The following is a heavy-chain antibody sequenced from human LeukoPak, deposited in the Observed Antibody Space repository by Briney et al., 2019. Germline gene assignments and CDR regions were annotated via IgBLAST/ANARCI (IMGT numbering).Heavy chain of an antibody. CDR3: ARDSTGYSSGWYFGWFDP. Sequence: SQTLSLTCAISGDSVSSNSAAWNWIRQSPSRGLEWLGRTYYRSKWYNDYAVSVKSRITINPDTSKNQFSLQLNSVTPEDTAVYYCARDSTGYSSGWYFGWFDPWGQGTLVTVSS. CDR1: GDSVSSNSAA. CDR2: TYYRSKWYN. V-gene: IGHV6-1*01. D-gene: IGHD6-19*01. J-gene: IGHJ5*02.